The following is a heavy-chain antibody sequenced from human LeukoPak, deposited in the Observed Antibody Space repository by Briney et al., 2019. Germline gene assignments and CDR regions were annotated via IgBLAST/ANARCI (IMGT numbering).Heavy chain of an antibody. CDR3: VTRPPAGRYFDY. J-gene: IGHJ4*02. D-gene: IGHD2-2*01. V-gene: IGHV3-64D*08. CDR2: ISPDGGVT. CDR1: GLTFTTYA. Sequence: PGGSLRLSCSASGLTFTTYAMFWVRQAPGRGLEYVSAISPDGGVTYYADSVKGRFTISRDSSKDTLYLQMSSLRAEDTAVYYCVTRPPAGRYFDYWGQGTKVTVSS.